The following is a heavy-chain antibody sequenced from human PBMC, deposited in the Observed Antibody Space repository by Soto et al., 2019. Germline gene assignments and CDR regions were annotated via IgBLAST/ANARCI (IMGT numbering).Heavy chain of an antibody. D-gene: IGHD3-22*01. CDR3: AKDRYDSRDAFDI. CDR1: GFTFNNYA. J-gene: IGHJ3*02. CDR2: ISGNRRAT. Sequence: GGSLRLSCAASGFTFNNYAMNWVRQAPGEGLEWVSTISGNRRATYYADSVQGRFTNSRDNSKNILYLQMNSLRAEDTAVYYYAKDRYDSRDAFDIWGQGTVVTVSS. V-gene: IGHV3-23*01.